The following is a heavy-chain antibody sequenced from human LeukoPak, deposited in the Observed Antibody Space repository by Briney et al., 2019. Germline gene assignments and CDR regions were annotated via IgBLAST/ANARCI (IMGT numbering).Heavy chain of an antibody. D-gene: IGHD6-13*01. V-gene: IGHV4-39*01. Sequence: SETLSLTCTVSGASISDTTYYWGWVRQPPGKGLESIGSIYYSGSTCYNPSLKSRVTISVDRSKNQFSLRVSSVTAADTAVYYCARHGGIASAGTGRDYFDFWGQGALVTVSS. CDR2: IYYSGST. CDR3: ARHGGIASAGTGRDYFDF. CDR1: GASISDTTYY. J-gene: IGHJ4*02.